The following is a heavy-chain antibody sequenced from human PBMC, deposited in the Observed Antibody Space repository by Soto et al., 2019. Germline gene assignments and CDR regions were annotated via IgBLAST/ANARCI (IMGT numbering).Heavy chain of an antibody. J-gene: IGHJ6*02. CDR2: ISAYNGNT. CDR1: GYTFTSYG. Sequence: GASVKVSCKASGYTFTSYGISWVRQAPGQGLEWMGWISAYNGNTNYSQKFQGRVTITRDTSASTAYMELSSLRSEDTAVYYCARDPAQRGYSYGYYYGMDVWGQGTTVTVSS. D-gene: IGHD5-18*01. V-gene: IGHV1-18*01. CDR3: ARDPAQRGYSYGYYYGMDV.